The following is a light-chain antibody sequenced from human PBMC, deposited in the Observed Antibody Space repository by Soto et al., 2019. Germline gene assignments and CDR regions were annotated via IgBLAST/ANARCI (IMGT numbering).Light chain of an antibody. CDR1: SSNIGSNY. J-gene: IGLJ1*01. Sequence: QSALTQPPSASGTPGQRVTISCSGSSSNIGSNYVYWYQQLPGTAPKLLIYRNNQRPSGVPDRFSGSKSGTSASLAISGLRSEDEADYYCVAWDDSLGVFGTGTKVTVL. V-gene: IGLV1-47*01. CDR2: RNN. CDR3: VAWDDSLGV.